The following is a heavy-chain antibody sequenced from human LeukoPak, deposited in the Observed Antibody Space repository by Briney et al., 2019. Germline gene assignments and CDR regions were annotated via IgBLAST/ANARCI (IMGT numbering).Heavy chain of an antibody. V-gene: IGHV3-48*04. CDR3: ARRPIYQLLQYFDY. J-gene: IGHJ4*02. CDR1: GFTFSSYS. Sequence: GGSLRLSCAASGFTFSSYSMNWVRQAPGKGLEWVSYISLSNAIYYADSVKGRFTISRDNTKNSVYLQMSSLRAEDTAVYYCARRPIYQLLQYFDYWGQGTLVTVSS. D-gene: IGHD2-2*01. CDR2: ISLSNAI.